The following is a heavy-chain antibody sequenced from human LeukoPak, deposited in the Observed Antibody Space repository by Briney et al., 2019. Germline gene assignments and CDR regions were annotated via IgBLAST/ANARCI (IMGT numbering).Heavy chain of an antibody. J-gene: IGHJ5*02. D-gene: IGHD5-18*01. CDR1: GFTFTSSA. Sequence: ASVKVSCKASGFTFTSSAMQWVRQARGQRLEWIGWIVVGSGNTNYAQKFQERVTITRDMSTSTAYMELSSLRSEDTAVYYCAATKGGGGYSYGFYWFDPWGQGTLVTVSS. V-gene: IGHV1-58*02. CDR2: IVVGSGNT. CDR3: AATKGGGGYSYGFYWFDP.